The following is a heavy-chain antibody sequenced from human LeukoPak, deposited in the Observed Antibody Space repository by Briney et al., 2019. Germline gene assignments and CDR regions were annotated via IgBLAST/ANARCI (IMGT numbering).Heavy chain of an antibody. J-gene: IGHJ4*02. CDR1: GVTFSSYA. V-gene: IGHV3-23*01. Sequence: PGGSLRLSCAASGVTFSSYAMSWVRQAPGKGLEWVSAISGSGGSTYYADSVKGRFTISRDNSKNTLYLQMNSLRAEDTAVYYCAKDPYSYGFRDDDYWGQGTLVTVSS. CDR3: AKDPYSYGFRDDDY. D-gene: IGHD5-18*01. CDR2: ISGSGGST.